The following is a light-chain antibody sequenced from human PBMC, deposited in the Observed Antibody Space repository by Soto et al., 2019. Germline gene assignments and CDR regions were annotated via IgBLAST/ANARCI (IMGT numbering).Light chain of an antibody. Sequence: DTVMTQSPATLSVSPGERATLSCRASQSVSNNLAWYQQKPGQAPRLLIYGASTRATGFPARFSGSGSVTEFTLTISSLQSEDFAVYYCQQYNNWPPYTFGQGTKLEIK. J-gene: IGKJ2*01. CDR2: GAS. CDR3: QQYNNWPPYT. V-gene: IGKV3-15*01. CDR1: QSVSNN.